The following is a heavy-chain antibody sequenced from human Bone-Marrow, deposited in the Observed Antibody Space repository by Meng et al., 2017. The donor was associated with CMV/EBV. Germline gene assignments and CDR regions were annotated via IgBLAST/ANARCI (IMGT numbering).Heavy chain of an antibody. CDR3: TLAHCSSTSCYGNWFDP. CDR2: MNPNSGNT. D-gene: IGHD2-2*01. CDR1: GYTFTSYD. V-gene: IGHV1-8*01. Sequence: ASVKVSCKASGYTFTSYDSNWVRQATGQGLEWMGWMNPNSGNTGYAQKFQGRVTMTRNTSISTAYMELSSLRSEDTAVYYCTLAHCSSTSCYGNWFDPWGQGTLVTVSS. J-gene: IGHJ5*02.